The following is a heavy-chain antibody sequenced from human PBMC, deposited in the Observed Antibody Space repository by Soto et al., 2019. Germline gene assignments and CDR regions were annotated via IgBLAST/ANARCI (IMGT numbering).Heavy chain of an antibody. D-gene: IGHD3-9*01. J-gene: IGHJ3*02. CDR2: MNPNSGNT. CDR1: GYTFTSYD. CDR3: ASALYFDWWNAFDI. Sequence: ASVKVACKASGYTFTSYDINWVRQATGQGLEWMGWMNPNSGNTGYAQKFQGRVTMTRNTSISTAYMELSSLRSEDTAVYYCASALYFDWWNAFDIWGQGTMVTVSS. V-gene: IGHV1-8*01.